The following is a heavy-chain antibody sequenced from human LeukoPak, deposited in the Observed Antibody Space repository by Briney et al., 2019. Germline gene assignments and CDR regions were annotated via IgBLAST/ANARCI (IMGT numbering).Heavy chain of an antibody. D-gene: IGHD1-26*01. CDR3: ARRAGRPRYFDY. J-gene: IGHJ4*02. CDR2: INYSGSA. V-gene: IGHV4-39*01. Sequence: ESGPGLVKPSETLSLTCTVAGGSLSSSSYYWGWIRQSPGKGRAWIGSINYSGSAYYNPSLKSRVTIYVDTSKNQFSLKLSSVTAADTAVYYCARRAGRPRYFDYWGQGTLVTVSS. CDR1: GGSLSSSSYY.